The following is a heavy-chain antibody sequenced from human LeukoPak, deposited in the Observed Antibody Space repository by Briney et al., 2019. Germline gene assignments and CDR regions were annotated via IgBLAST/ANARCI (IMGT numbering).Heavy chain of an antibody. CDR2: IHYSGST. J-gene: IGHJ3*02. D-gene: IGHD5-18*01. V-gene: IGHV4-31*03. Sequence: SETLSLTCTVSGDSFSSNSYYWSWIRQHPGKGLEWIGYIHYSGSTYYNPPLKSRVTISVDRSKNQFSLKLSSVTAADTAVYYCARDPKEKYSSTVDAFDIWGQGTMVTVSS. CDR1: GDSFSSNSYY. CDR3: ARDPKEKYSSTVDAFDI.